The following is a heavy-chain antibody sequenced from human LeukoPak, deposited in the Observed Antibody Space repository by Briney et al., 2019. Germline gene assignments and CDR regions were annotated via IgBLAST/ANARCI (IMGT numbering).Heavy chain of an antibody. CDR3: ARDTDTGRSDAFEY. D-gene: IGHD1-26*01. V-gene: IGHV3-74*01. CDR2: LDSDGHIT. J-gene: IGHJ4*02. Sequence: GGSLRLSCAASGFTFSSYWMHWVRQAPGKGLVWVSRLDSDGHITSYADSVKGRFTISRDNAKNTLYLQMNSLRAEDTAVYYCARDTDTGRSDAFEYWGQGTLVTVSS. CDR1: GFTFSSYW.